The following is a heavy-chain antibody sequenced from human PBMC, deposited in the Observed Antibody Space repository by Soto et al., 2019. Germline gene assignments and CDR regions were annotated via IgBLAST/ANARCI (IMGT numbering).Heavy chain of an antibody. CDR1: GGTFSSYA. J-gene: IGHJ6*02. D-gene: IGHD6-6*01. CDR3: ARESIAARRAYGMDV. CDR2: IIPIFGTA. Sequence: QVQLVQSGAEVKKPGSSVKVSCKASGGTFSSYAISWVRQAPGQGLEWMVGIIPIFGTANYAQKFQGRVTITADESTSTAYMERSSLRSEDTAVYYCARESIAARRAYGMDVWGQGTTVTVSS. V-gene: IGHV1-69*01.